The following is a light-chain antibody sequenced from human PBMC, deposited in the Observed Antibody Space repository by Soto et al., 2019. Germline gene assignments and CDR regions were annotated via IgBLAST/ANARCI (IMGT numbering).Light chain of an antibody. CDR1: SSDVGRYNY. J-gene: IGLJ2*01. CDR3: CSYTRSSTLL. CDR2: EVI. V-gene: IGLV2-14*01. Sequence: QSALTQPASVSGSPGQSITISCTGTSSDVGRYNYVSWYQQHPGRAPRLIVYEVINRPAGVSNRFSGSKSSNTASLTISGLHAADEADYYCCSYTRSSTLLFGGGTQLTVL.